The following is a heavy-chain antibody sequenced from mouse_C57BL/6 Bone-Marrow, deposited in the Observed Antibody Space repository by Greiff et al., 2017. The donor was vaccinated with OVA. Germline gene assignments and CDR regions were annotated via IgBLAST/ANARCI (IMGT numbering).Heavy chain of an antibody. V-gene: IGHV5-4*01. D-gene: IGHD1-1*01. CDR2: ISDGGSYT. CDR1: GFTFSSYA. J-gene: IGHJ1*03. Sequence: EVQLVESGGGLVKPGGSLKLSCAASGFTFSSYAMSWVRQTPEKRLEWVATISDGGSYTYYPDNVKGRFTISRDNAKNNLYLQMSHLKSEDTAMYYCARDTTTVVDWYFDVWGTGTTVTVSS. CDR3: ARDTTTVVDWYFDV.